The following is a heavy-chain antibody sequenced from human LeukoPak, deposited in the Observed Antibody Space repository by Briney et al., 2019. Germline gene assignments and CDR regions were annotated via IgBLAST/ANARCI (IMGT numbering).Heavy chain of an antibody. CDR1: GFTVSSNY. Sequence: GGSLRLSCAASGFTVSSNYMSWVRQAPGKGLEWVSVIYSCGSTYYADSVKGRFTISRDNSKNTLYLQMNSLRAEDTAVYYCATVRGCGGDCYYLDYWGQGTLVTVSS. CDR3: ATVRGCGGDCYYLDY. CDR2: IYSCGST. J-gene: IGHJ4*02. D-gene: IGHD2-21*02. V-gene: IGHV3-66*03.